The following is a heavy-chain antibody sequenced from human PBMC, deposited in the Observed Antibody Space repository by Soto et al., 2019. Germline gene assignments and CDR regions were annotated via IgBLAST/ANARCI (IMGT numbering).Heavy chain of an antibody. CDR2: ILVGGST. J-gene: IGHJ3*02. CDR1: GLICTSYG. V-gene: IGHV3-23*01. Sequence: PGGSLRLSCAASGLICTSYGMSWVRQAPGKGLEWVSTILVGGSTHYEDSVKGRFTISRDRSKNTLYLQMNSLTAGDTAMYYCAKATATGGGAFDICGQGTMVTVSS. D-gene: IGHD2-8*02. CDR3: AKATATGGGAFDI.